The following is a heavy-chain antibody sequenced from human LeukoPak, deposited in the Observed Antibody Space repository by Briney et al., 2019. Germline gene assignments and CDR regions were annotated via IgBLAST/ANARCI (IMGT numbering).Heavy chain of an antibody. CDR2: ISSSSSYI. V-gene: IGHV3-21*01. D-gene: IGHD5-12*01. CDR3: ARDGNGGYGHDAFDI. Sequence: GGSLRLSCAASGFTFSSYSMNWVRQAPGKGLEWVSSISSSSSYIYYADSVKGRFTISRDNAKNSLYLQMNSLRAEDTAVYYCARDGNGGYGHDAFDIWGQGTMVTVSS. J-gene: IGHJ3*02. CDR1: GFTFSSYS.